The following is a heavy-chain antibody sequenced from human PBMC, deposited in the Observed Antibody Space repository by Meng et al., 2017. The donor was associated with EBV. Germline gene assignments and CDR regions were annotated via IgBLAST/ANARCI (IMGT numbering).Heavy chain of an antibody. V-gene: IGHV1-46*01. CDR2: IIPAGGNT. CDR1: GYTFTSYY. J-gene: IGHJ4*02. CDR3: VRELVGGTFDY. D-gene: IGHD1/OR15-1a*01. Sequence: QVVQSWDEVKRPGALCKVSCKASGYTFTSYYLHWVRQAPGQGLEWMGIIIPAGGNTNYAQKFRGRFTMTRDTSTSTVYMDLSILTSEDTAVYYCVRELVGGTFDYWGQGTLVTVSS.